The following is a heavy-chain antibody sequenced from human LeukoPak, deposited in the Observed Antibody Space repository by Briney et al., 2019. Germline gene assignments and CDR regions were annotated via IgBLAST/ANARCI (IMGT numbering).Heavy chain of an antibody. D-gene: IGHD6-19*01. V-gene: IGHV1-18*01. J-gene: IGHJ4*02. Sequence: GASVKVSCKASGGTFSNYAISWVRQAPGQGLEWMGWISGYNGNTNYAQKLQGRVTMTTDTSTSTAYMELRSLRSDDTAVYYCARDLKRGYSSGRYSWGTGSSNDYWGQGTLVTVSS. CDR1: GGTFSNYA. CDR2: ISGYNGNT. CDR3: ARDLKRGYSSGRYSWGTGSSNDY.